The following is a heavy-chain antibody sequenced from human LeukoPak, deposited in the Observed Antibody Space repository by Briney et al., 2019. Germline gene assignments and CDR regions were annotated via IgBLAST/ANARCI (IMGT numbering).Heavy chain of an antibody. CDR2: INHSGST. Sequence: SETLSLTCAVYGGSFSGYYWSWIRQPPGKGLEWIGEINHSGSTNYNPSLKSRVTISVDTSKNQFSLKLSSVTAADTAVYYCARHVVAATSSYWYFDLWGRGTLVTVSS. J-gene: IGHJ2*01. D-gene: IGHD2-15*01. V-gene: IGHV4-34*01. CDR1: GGSFSGYY. CDR3: ARHVVAATSSYWYFDL.